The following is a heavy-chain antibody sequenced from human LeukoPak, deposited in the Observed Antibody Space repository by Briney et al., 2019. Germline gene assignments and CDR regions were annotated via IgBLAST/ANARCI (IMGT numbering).Heavy chain of an antibody. Sequence: GGSLRLSCAASGFTFSSYGMHWVRQAPGKGLEWVAFIRYDGSNKYYADSVKGRFTISRDNSKNTLYLQMNSLRAEDTAVYYCAKVNGLRYFDWLLHPIDYWGQGTLVTVSS. CDR1: GFTFSSYG. V-gene: IGHV3-30*02. CDR3: AKVNGLRYFDWLLHPIDY. CDR2: IRYDGSNK. J-gene: IGHJ4*02. D-gene: IGHD3-9*01.